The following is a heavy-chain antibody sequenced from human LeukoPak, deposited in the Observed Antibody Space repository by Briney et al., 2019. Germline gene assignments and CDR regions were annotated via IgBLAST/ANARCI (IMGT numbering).Heavy chain of an antibody. CDR3: ARGGSSEAFDI. V-gene: IGHV1-2*02. CDR2: INANSGGT. Sequence: ASVKVSCKASGYTFTGYYMHWVRQAPGQGLEWMGWINANSGGTNYAQKFQGRVTMTRDTSINTAYMELISLRPDDTAVYYCARGGSSEAFDIWGQGTMVTVSS. J-gene: IGHJ3*02. CDR1: GYTFTGYY.